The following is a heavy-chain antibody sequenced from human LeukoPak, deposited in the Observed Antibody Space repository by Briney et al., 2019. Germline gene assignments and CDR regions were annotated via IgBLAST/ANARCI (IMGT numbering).Heavy chain of an antibody. CDR2: MNTNSGNT. J-gene: IGHJ6*03. D-gene: IGHD6-25*01. Sequence: ASVKVSCKASGYTFTSYDINWVRQATGQGLEWMGWMNTNSGNTIYAQKFEGRVTMTRNTSISTAYMELSRLRSEDTAVYCCARGSSVYYYMDVWSKGTTVTVS. CDR3: ARGSSVYYYMDV. V-gene: IGHV1-8*01. CDR1: GYTFTSYD.